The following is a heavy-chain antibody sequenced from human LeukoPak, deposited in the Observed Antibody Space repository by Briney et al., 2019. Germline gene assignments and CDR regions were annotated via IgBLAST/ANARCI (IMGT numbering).Heavy chain of an antibody. Sequence: GSLRLSCAASGFTFSNYGMNWVRQPPGKGLEWIGEINHSGSTNYNPSLKSRVTISVDTSKNQFSLKLSSVTAADTAVYYCARNLVLRFLEWSYFDYWGQGTLVTVSS. J-gene: IGHJ4*02. CDR3: ARNLVLRFLEWSYFDY. CDR1: GFTFSNYG. D-gene: IGHD3-3*01. V-gene: IGHV4-34*01. CDR2: INHSGST.